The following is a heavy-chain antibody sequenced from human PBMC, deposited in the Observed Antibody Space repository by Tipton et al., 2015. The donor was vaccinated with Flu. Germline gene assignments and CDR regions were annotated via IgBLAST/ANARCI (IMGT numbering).Heavy chain of an antibody. CDR2: IYYSGST. J-gene: IGHJ6*03. CDR3: ARGMGSDYDFWNGLYYMDV. V-gene: IGHV4-39*07. CDR1: GGSISSSSYY. Sequence: TLSLTCTVSGGSISSSSYYWGWIRQPPGKGLEWIGSIYYSGSTYYNPSLKSRVTISVDTSKNQFSLKLSSVTAADTAVYYCARGMGSDYDFWNGLYYMDVWGKGTTVTVSS. D-gene: IGHD3-3*01.